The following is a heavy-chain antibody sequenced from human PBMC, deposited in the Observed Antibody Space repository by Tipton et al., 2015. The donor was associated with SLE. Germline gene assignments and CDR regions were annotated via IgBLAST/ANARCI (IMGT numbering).Heavy chain of an antibody. J-gene: IGHJ6*02. CDR1: GGSISSSSFY. Sequence: TLSLTCSVSGGSISSSSFYWGWIRQPPGKGLEWIGNIYYSGSTYYNPSLKSRVTMSIDTSKKQFALKLRSVTAADTATYHCASVAGEGYDSSGYYQNYAFHMCVWGQWTTVTVSS. V-gene: IGHV4-39*06. D-gene: IGHD3-22*01. CDR2: IYYSGST. CDR3: ASVAGEGYDSSGYYQNYAFHMCV.